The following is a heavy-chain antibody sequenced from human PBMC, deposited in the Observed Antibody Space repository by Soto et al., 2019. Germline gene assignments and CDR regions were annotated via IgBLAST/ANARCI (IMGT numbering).Heavy chain of an antibody. V-gene: IGHV4-61*01. CDR1: GGSVSSGSYY. Sequence: QVQLQESGPGPVKPSETLSLTCTVSGGSVSSGSYYWSWIRQPPGKGLEWIGYIYYSGSTNYNPSLKSRVTISVDTSKNQFSLKLSSVTAADTAVYYCAREYGRATAYFDYWGQGTLVTVSS. CDR3: AREYGRATAYFDY. CDR2: IYYSGST. J-gene: IGHJ4*02. D-gene: IGHD1-26*01.